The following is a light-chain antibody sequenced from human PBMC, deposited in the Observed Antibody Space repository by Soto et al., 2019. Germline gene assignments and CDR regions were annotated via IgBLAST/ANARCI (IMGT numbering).Light chain of an antibody. J-gene: IGKJ1*01. CDR2: GAS. CDR1: QSVSSSY. V-gene: IGKV3-20*01. Sequence: EIVLTQSPGTLSLSPWERATLSCRASQSVSSSYLAWYQQKPGQAPRLLIYGASSRATGIPDRVSGSGCGTDFPLTISRLEPDFFSVYDCQQYGSSLTWTFGQGTQVEIK. CDR3: QQYGSSLTWT.